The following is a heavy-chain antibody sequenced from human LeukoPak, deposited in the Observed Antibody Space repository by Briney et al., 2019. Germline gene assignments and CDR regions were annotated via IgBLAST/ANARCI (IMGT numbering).Heavy chain of an antibody. CDR2: IIPIFGTA. Sequence: GASVKVSCKASGGTFSSYAISWVRQAPGQGLEWMGGIIPIFGTANYAQKFQGRVTITADESTSTAYMELSSLRSEDTAVYYCASGYYHYYFYYWGQGTLVAVSS. CDR3: ASGYYHYYFYY. CDR1: GGTFSSYA. D-gene: IGHD3-22*01. V-gene: IGHV1-69*13. J-gene: IGHJ4*02.